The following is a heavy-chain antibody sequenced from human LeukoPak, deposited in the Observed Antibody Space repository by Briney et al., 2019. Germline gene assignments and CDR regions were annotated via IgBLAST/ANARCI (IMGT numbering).Heavy chain of an antibody. CDR2: IYSSGTT. D-gene: IGHD3-10*01. CDR3: ARGYGSGTYYTPDFDY. CDR1: GGSISGFY. V-gene: IGHV4-59*01. J-gene: IGHJ4*02. Sequence: PSETLSLTCTVSGGSISGFYWSWIRQPPGKGLEWIGYIYSSGTTSYNPSLKSRVTISVDTPQKQFSLNLTSVTAADTAVYYCARGYGSGTYYTPDFDYWGQGTLVTVSS.